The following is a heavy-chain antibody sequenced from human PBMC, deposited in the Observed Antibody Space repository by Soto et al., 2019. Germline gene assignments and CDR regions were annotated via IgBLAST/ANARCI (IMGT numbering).Heavy chain of an antibody. CDR2: ISGSGSAT. Sequence: EVQLLESGGSLVQPGGSLRLSCAASGFSFSTYAMGWVRQAPGKGLEWVSAISGSGSATYYADPVKGRFTISRENTKDTLYLQMNSFRAGDTDVYDWAKDINGTGTNGIYDSWGQGSLVTVTS. CDR3: AKDINGTGTNGIYDS. V-gene: IGHV3-23*01. CDR1: GFSFSTYA. J-gene: IGHJ4*02. D-gene: IGHD1-7*01.